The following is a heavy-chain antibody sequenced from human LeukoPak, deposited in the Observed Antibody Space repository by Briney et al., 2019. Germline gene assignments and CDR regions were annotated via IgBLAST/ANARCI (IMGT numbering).Heavy chain of an antibody. D-gene: IGHD1-7*01. V-gene: IGHV4-34*01. CDR3: ARHGYNWNYLYYFDY. CDR2: INHSGST. Sequence: SETLSLTCTVSGGSISSYYWSWIRQPPGKGLEWIGEINHSGSTNYNPSLKSRVTISVDTSKNQFSLKLSSVTAADTAVYYCARHGYNWNYLYYFDYWGQGTLVTVSS. CDR1: GGSISSYY. J-gene: IGHJ4*02.